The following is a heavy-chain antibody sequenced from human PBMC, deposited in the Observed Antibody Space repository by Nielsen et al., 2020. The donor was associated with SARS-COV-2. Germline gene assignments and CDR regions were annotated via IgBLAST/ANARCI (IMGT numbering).Heavy chain of an antibody. CDR2: ISGSGGST. Sequence: GESLKISCAASGFTFSSYAMSWVRQAPGKGLEWVSAISGSGGSTYYADSVKGRFTISRDNAKNSLYLQMNSLRAEDTAVYYCARDGGVWYSGSYRPIGDTFDIWGQGTMVTVSS. CDR3: ARDGGVWYSGSYRPIGDTFDI. J-gene: IGHJ3*02. D-gene: IGHD1-26*01. V-gene: IGHV3-23*01. CDR1: GFTFSSYA.